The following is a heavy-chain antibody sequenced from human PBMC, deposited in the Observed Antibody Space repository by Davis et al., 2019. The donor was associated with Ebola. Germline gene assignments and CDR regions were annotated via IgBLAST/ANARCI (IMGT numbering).Heavy chain of an antibody. D-gene: IGHD6-19*01. CDR3: ASARQQWQVPNWFDP. V-gene: IGHV6-1*01. CDR1: GDSVSSNSAT. Sequence: MPSETLSLTCAIPGDSVSSNSATWNWIRQSPSRGFEWLGRTYYKSKWYNDYAVSVKSRITNNPDTSKNQFSLQLNSVTPEDTAVYYCASARQQWQVPNWFDPWGQGTLVTVSS. CDR2: TYYKSKWYN. J-gene: IGHJ5*02.